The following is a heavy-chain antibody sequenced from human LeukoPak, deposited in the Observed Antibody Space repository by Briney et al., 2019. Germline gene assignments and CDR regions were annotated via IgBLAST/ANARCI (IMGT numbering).Heavy chain of an antibody. Sequence: SVKVSCKASGYTFTSYAISWVRQAPGQGLEWMGGIIPIFGTANYAQKFQGRVTITADESTSTAYMELSSLRSEDTAVYYCARASDMHSSSWYYFDYWGQGTLVTVSS. CDR2: IIPIFGTA. CDR3: ARASDMHSSSWYYFDY. CDR1: GYTFTSYA. D-gene: IGHD6-13*01. V-gene: IGHV1-69*13. J-gene: IGHJ4*02.